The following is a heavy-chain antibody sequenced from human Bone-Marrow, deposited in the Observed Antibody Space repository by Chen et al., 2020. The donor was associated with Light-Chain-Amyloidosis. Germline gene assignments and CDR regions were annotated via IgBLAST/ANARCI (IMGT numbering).Heavy chain of an antibody. CDR1: DGSITSGVYY. CDR3: TRDAITSGGVVVPDS. D-gene: IGHD3-16*02. Sequence: QVQLQESGPRLVKPSQTLTLTCTVSDGSITSGVYYWNWIRQPAGKGLEWIGHIYTTGSTKYNPSLRSRLTISIDTSKSQFSLRLASVTAADTAIYYCTRDAITSGGVVVPDSWGHGTLVTVSS. V-gene: IGHV4-61*02. J-gene: IGHJ5*01. CDR2: IYTTGST.